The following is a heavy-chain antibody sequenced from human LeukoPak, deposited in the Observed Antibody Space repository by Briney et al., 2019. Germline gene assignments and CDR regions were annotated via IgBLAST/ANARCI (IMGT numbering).Heavy chain of an antibody. J-gene: IGHJ4*02. V-gene: IGHV4-39*07. CDR1: GGSIIGSYY. D-gene: IGHD3-10*01. CDR3: ARGNSYDSGSYPRH. CDR2: IFYSGGT. Sequence: PSETLSLTCNVSGGSIIGSYYWGWIRQPPGGGLEWIGSIFYSGGTYYNPSLKSRVTMSIDTSKNQFSLNLSSVTAADTAVYYCARGNSYDSGSYPRHWGQGTLVTVSS.